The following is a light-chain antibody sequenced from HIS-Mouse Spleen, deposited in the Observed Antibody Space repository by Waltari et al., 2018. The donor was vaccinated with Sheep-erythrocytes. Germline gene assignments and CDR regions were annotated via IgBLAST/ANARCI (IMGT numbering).Light chain of an antibody. J-gene: IGLJ1*01. CDR2: DVS. CDR3: CSYAGSYNHV. Sequence: QSALTQPRPMSGSPGHSVPISCTGTSSDVGGYHYVSWYQQHPGKAPKLMIYDVSKRPSGVPVRFSGSKSGNTASLTISGLQAEDEADYYCCSYAGSYNHVFATGTKVTVL. CDR1: SSDVGGYHY. V-gene: IGLV2-11*01.